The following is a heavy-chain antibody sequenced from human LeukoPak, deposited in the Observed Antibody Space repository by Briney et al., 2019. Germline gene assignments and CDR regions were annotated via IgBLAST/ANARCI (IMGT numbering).Heavy chain of an antibody. CDR3: ARQGRYSGYDYWFDP. CDR1: GYSISSGYY. CDR2: IYHSGST. V-gene: IGHV4-38-2*01. J-gene: IGHJ5*02. D-gene: IGHD5-12*01. Sequence: PSETLSLTCAVSGYSISSGYYWGWIRQPPGKGLEWIGSIYHSGSTYYNPSLKSRVTISVDTSKNQFSLKLSSVTAADSAVYYCARQGRYSGYDYWFDPWGQGTLVTVSS.